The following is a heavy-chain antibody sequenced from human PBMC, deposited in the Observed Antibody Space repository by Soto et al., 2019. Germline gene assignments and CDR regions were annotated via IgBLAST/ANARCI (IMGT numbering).Heavy chain of an antibody. CDR2: IIPIFGTA. CDR1: GGTFSSYA. J-gene: IGHJ6*02. D-gene: IGHD6-19*01. V-gene: IGHV1-69*13. CDR3: ARNRGSGWYDYYYYYGMDV. Sequence: ASVKVTCKASGGTFSSYAISWVRQAPGQGLEWMGGIIPIFGTANYAQKFQGRVTITADESTSTAYMELSSLRSEDTAVYYCARNRGSGWYDYYYYYGMDVWGQGTTVTVSS.